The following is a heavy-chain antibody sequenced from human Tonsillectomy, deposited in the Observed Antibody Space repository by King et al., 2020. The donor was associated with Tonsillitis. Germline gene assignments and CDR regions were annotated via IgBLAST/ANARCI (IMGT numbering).Heavy chain of an antibody. V-gene: IGHV5-10-1*03. CDR1: GYSFTSYW. CDR2: IDPGDSYT. CDR3: AXXXXXXXXGXXV. J-gene: IGHJ6*02. Sequence: EVQLVQSGAEVKKPGESLRISCKGSGYSFTSYWISWVRQLPGKGLEWMGIIDPGDSYTNXSXXLXGHXTXSADRSISTSHLQWSSLEAPDTAMYYCAXXXXXXXXGXXVWGXXXTVTVXS.